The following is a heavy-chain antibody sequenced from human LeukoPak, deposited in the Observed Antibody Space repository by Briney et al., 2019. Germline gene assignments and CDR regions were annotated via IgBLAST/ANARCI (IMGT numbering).Heavy chain of an antibody. CDR2: ISSSSSYI. CDR1: GFTFSSYG. CDR3: ARGPLLGYCSGGSCYKGAFGDAFDI. V-gene: IGHV3-21*01. J-gene: IGHJ3*02. Sequence: GGSLRLSCAASGFTFSSYGMHWVRQAPGKGLEWVSSISSSSSYIYYADSVKGRFTISRDNAKNSLYLQMNSLRAEDTAVYYCARGPLLGYCSGGSCYKGAFGDAFDIWGQGTMVTVSS. D-gene: IGHD2-15*01.